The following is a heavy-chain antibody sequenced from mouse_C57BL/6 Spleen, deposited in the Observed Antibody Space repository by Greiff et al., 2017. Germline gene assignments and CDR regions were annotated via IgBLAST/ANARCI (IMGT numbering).Heavy chain of an antibody. CDR2: ISSGSSTI. J-gene: IGHJ2*01. D-gene: IGHD2-2*01. Sequence: EVKLMESGGGLVKPGGSLKLSCAASGFTFSDYGMHWVRQAPEKGLEWVAYISSGSSTIYYADTVKGRFTISRDNAKNTLFLQMTSLSSEDTAMYYCARRAVTTNFDYWGQGTTLTVSS. V-gene: IGHV5-17*01. CDR3: ARRAVTTNFDY. CDR1: GFTFSDYG.